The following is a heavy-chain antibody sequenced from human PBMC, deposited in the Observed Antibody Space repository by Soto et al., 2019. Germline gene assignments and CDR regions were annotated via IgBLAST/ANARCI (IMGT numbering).Heavy chain of an antibody. Sequence: ASVKVSCKASGYTFTGYYMHWVRQAPGQGLEWMGWINPNSGGTNYAQKFQGWVTMTRDTSISTAYMELSRLRSDDTAVYDCARGREDGYKFDYWGQGTLVTVSS. D-gene: IGHD5-12*01. CDR3: ARGREDGYKFDY. J-gene: IGHJ4*02. CDR2: INPNSGGT. CDR1: GYTFTGYY. V-gene: IGHV1-2*04.